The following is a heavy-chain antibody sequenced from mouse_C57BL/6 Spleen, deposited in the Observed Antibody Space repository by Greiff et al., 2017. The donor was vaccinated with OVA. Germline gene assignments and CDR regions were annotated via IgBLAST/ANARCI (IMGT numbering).Heavy chain of an antibody. CDR1: GFSFNTYA. J-gene: IGHJ4*01. V-gene: IGHV10-1*01. CDR3: VSHYDYDGYAMDY. D-gene: IGHD2-4*01. CDR2: IRSKSNNYAT. Sequence: EVQRVESGGGLVQPKGSLKLSCAASGFSFNTYAMNWVRQAPGKGLEWVARIRSKSNNYATYYADSVKDRFTISRDDSESMLYLQMNNLKTEDTAMYYCVSHYDYDGYAMDYWGQGTSVTVSS.